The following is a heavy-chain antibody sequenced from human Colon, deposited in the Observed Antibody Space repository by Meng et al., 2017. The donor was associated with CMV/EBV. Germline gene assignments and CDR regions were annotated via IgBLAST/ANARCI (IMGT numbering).Heavy chain of an antibody. J-gene: IGHJ4*01. D-gene: IGHD1-26*01. CDR3: VRGTVGANGGYFDS. Sequence: ASVKVSCKASGYTFTGYYMHWVRQAPGQGLEWMGWINPLDGDTNYAPKFQGKVTMTRDTSISTAYMDLSRLTSDDTAVYYCVRGTVGANGGYFDSWGQGTLVTVSS. CDR1: GYTFTGYY. CDR2: INPLDGDT. V-gene: IGHV1-2*02.